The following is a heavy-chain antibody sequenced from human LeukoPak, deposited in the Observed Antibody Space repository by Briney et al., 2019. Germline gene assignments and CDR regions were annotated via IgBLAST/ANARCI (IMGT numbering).Heavy chain of an antibody. CDR1: GFTFSSYG. CDR2: IWYDGSNK. J-gene: IGHJ6*02. D-gene: IGHD5/OR15-5a*01. Sequence: PGGSLRLSCAASGFTFSSYGTHWVRQAPGKGLEWVAVIWYDGSNKYYADSVKGRFTISRDNSKNTLYLQMNSLRAEDTAVYYCARVSAPNRRLRNSGVVAYGMDVWGQGTTVTVSS. V-gene: IGHV3-33*01. CDR3: ARVSAPNRRLRNSGVVAYGMDV.